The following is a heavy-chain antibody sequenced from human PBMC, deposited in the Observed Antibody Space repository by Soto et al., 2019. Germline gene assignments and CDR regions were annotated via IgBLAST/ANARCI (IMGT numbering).Heavy chain of an antibody. Sequence: EVQLLESGGGLVQPGGSLGFSWAPSDSTFNNIPWPWFRRPQGKDREWFSGISGSAGSTYNAGPVKGRFTISRDNSRNTLFLQMNSLRVEDTAVYYCAKGYSSSWQAPFDYWGQGTLLTVSS. D-gene: IGHD6-13*01. CDR3: AKGYSSSWQAPFDY. V-gene: IGHV3-23*01. CDR2: ISGSAGST. J-gene: IGHJ4*02. CDR1: DSTFNNIP.